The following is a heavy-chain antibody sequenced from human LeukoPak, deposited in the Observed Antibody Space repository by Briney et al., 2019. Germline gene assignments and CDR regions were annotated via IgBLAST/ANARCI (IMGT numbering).Heavy chain of an antibody. D-gene: IGHD5-12*01. CDR3: ARDLSGYSGYGQNWFDP. CDR1: GYTFTSYA. V-gene: IGHV7-4-1*02. Sequence: ASVKVSCKASGYTFTSYAMNWVRQAPGQGLERMGWINTNTGNPTYAQGFTGRFVFSLDTSVSTAYLQISSLKAEDTAVYYCARDLSGYSGYGQNWFDPWGQGTLVTVSS. J-gene: IGHJ5*02. CDR2: INTNTGNP.